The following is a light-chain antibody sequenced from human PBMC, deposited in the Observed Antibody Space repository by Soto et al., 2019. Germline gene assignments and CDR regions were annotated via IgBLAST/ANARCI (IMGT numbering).Light chain of an antibody. CDR3: QQRSTWPPIT. V-gene: IGKV3-11*01. CDR1: QSVASH. CDR2: GAS. Sequence: EIVMTQSPATLSVSPGESATLSCRASQSVASHLAWYQQKPGQAPRLLIFGASNRATGIPTRFSGSGSETDFTLTISSLEPEDFAVYYCQQRSTWPPITFGQGTRLEIK. J-gene: IGKJ5*01.